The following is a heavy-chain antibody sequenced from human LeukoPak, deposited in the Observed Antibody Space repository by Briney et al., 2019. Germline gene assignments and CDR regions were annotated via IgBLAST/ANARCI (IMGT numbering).Heavy chain of an antibody. CDR1: GGTFSSYA. V-gene: IGHV1-69*04. Sequence: SVKVSCKASGGTFSSYAISWVRQAPGQGLERMGRIIPILGIANYTQKFQGRVTITADKSTSTAYMELSSLRSEDTAVYYCARRAAEWELLDYWGQGTLVTVSS. D-gene: IGHD1-26*01. J-gene: IGHJ4*02. CDR2: IIPILGIA. CDR3: ARRAAEWELLDY.